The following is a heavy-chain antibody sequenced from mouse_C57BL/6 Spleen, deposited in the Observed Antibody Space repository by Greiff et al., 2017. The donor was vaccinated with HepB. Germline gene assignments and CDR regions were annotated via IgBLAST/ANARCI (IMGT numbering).Heavy chain of an antibody. CDR2: ISYDGSN. CDR3: ARGGGSGGFDY. V-gene: IGHV3-6*01. D-gene: IGHD3-2*02. Sequence: VQLKESGPGLVKPSQSLSLTCSVTGYSITSGYYWNWIRQFPGNKLEWMGYISYDGSNNYNPSLKNRISITRDTSKNQFFLKLNSVTTEDTATYYCARGGGSGGFDYWGQGTTLTVSS. J-gene: IGHJ2*01. CDR1: GYSITSGYY.